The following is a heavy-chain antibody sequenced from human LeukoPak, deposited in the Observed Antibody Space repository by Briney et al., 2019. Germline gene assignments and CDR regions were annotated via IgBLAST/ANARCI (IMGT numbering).Heavy chain of an antibody. J-gene: IGHJ4*02. CDR1: GFTFNYYW. D-gene: IGHD3-3*01. Sequence: GGSLRLSCAASGFTFNYYWMTWLRQSPNKGLEWLANIKEDGSEKHYMDSVKGRFAISRDNAKNSLFLQMYSLTVEDTAVYYCVSEGPPQGRPWSGYYPFDFWGQATLVTVSS. CDR2: IKEDGSEK. V-gene: IGHV3-7*01. CDR3: VSEGPPQGRPWSGYYPFDF.